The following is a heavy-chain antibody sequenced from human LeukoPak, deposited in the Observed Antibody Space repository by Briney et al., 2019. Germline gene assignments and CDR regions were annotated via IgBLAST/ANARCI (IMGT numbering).Heavy chain of an antibody. D-gene: IGHD3-16*01. CDR3: ATDGAYGLTH. CDR1: GVSFSRTW. CDR2: INSDGST. V-gene: IGHV3-74*01. Sequence: GGSLRLSCAASGVSFSRTWMHWVRQAPGKGLVWVSHINSDGSTTNADSVKGRFTISRDNTKDMVYLQMNSLRAEDTAVYYCATDGAYGLTHWGQGTMVTVSS. J-gene: IGHJ4*01.